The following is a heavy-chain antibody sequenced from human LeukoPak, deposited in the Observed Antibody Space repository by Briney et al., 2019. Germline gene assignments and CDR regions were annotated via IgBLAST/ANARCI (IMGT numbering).Heavy chain of an antibody. CDR1: VYIFTSYL. D-gene: IGHD1-14*01. CDR2: INPSGGST. Sequence: SSVKVSCQASVYIFTSYLMHGVRQAPCQGLEGMGIINPSGGSTSYAQKFQGRITMTRDTSTSTVYMELSSVRSEDTAAYYCARDLTTGNNGDAFDIWGQGTMVTVSS. J-gene: IGHJ3*02. V-gene: IGHV1-46*01. CDR3: ARDLTTGNNGDAFDI.